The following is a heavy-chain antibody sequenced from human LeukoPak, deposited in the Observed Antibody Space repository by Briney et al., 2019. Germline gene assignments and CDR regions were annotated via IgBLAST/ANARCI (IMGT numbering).Heavy chain of an antibody. CDR1: GGSISSGDYY. CDR2: IYYSGST. V-gene: IGHV4-31*03. CDR3: ARGYDFWSGSSYGMDV. J-gene: IGHJ6*02. Sequence: SETLSLTCTVSGGSISSGDYYWSWIRRHPGKGLEWIGYIYYSGSTFYNPSLKSRVTISLDTSKNQFSLKVTSVNAADTAVYYCARGYDFWSGSSYGMDVWGQGTTVTVSS. D-gene: IGHD3-3*01.